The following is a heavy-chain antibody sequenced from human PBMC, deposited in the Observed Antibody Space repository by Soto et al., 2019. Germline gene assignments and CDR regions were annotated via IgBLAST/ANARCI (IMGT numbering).Heavy chain of an antibody. Sequence: EVQLLESGGGLVQPGGSLRLSCAASGFTFISYVMSWVRQAPGKGLEWVSGISGSGGSTYYADSVKGRFTISRDNTKNTLYLQMNSLRAEDTAVYYYAKVPYDFWSGYYRPLYFDYWGQGTLVTVSS. CDR3: AKVPYDFWSGYYRPLYFDY. CDR1: GFTFISYV. D-gene: IGHD3-3*01. V-gene: IGHV3-23*01. CDR2: ISGSGGST. J-gene: IGHJ4*02.